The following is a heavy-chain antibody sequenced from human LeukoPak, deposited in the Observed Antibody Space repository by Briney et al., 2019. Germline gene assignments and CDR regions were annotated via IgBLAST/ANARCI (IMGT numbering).Heavy chain of an antibody. J-gene: IGHJ4*02. Sequence: GGSLRLSCAASGFTFSDYYMSWIRQAPGKGLEWVSYISSSSSYTNYADSVKGRFTISRDNSKNTLYLQMNSLRAEDTAVYYCAKPYYYGSGSYYFDYWGQGTLVTVSS. D-gene: IGHD3-10*01. CDR2: ISSSSSYT. CDR3: AKPYYYGSGSYYFDY. V-gene: IGHV3-11*06. CDR1: GFTFSDYY.